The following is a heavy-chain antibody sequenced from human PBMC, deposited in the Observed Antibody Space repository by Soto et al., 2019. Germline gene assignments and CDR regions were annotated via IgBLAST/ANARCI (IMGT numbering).Heavy chain of an antibody. D-gene: IGHD6-19*01. CDR2: SIGGGGDT. V-gene: IGHV3-23*01. CDR1: GFTFSNYA. Sequence: EMQLLESGGGLVQTGESLRLSCTASGFTFSNYAMSWVRQAPGKGPEWGSSIGGGGDTYYTDAVKGRFTVSRDDPKSTLYLQMNSLRAEDTARYYCARDAVPRNGEWEWFDPWGQGTLVSVSS. CDR3: ARDAVPRNGEWEWFDP. J-gene: IGHJ5*02.